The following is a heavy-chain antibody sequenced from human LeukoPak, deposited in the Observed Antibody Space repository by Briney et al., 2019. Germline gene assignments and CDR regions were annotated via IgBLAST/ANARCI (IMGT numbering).Heavy chain of an antibody. V-gene: IGHV3-53*01. Sequence: PGGSLRLSCAASGFTFSSYSMNWVRQAPGKGLEWVSVIYSGGSTYYADSVKGRFTISRDNSKNTLYLQMNSLRAEDTAVYYCASPEMARDGTYAMDVWGQGTTVTVSS. CDR3: ASPEMARDGTYAMDV. D-gene: IGHD5-24*01. J-gene: IGHJ6*02. CDR2: IYSGGST. CDR1: GFTFSSYS.